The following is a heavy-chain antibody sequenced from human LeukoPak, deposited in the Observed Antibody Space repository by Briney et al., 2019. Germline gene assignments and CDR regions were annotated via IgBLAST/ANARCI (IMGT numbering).Heavy chain of an antibody. CDR1: GGPISSSY. CDR2: IYYSGSA. J-gene: IGHJ4*02. CDR3: ARRDGYKKYYFDY. Sequence: SETLSLTCAVSGGPISSSYWSWIRQPPGKGLEWVGYIYYSGSANNNPYLKRGESISVDTTKNQFSLKLSSVTAADTAVYYCARRDGYKKYYFDYWGQGTLVTVSS. V-gene: IGHV4-59*01. D-gene: IGHD5-24*01.